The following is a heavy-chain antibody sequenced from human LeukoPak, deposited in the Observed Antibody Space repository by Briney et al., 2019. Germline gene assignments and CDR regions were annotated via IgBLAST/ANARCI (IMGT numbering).Heavy chain of an antibody. J-gene: IGHJ3*02. V-gene: IGHV4-34*01. CDR1: GGPFSGCY. D-gene: IGHD5-24*01. CDR2: INHSGST. Sequence: SETLSLTCAVYGGPFSGCYWSWIRQPPGKGLEWIGEINHSGSTNYNPSLKSRITISVDTSKNQFSLKLSSVTAADTAVYYCARLPNGWLQLGAFDIWGQGTMVTVSS. CDR3: ARLPNGWLQLGAFDI.